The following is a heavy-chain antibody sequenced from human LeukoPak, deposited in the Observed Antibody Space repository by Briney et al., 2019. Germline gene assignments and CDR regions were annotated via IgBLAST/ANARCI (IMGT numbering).Heavy chain of an antibody. D-gene: IGHD3-10*01. Sequence: PGGSLRLSCAASGFTFRNHGMHWVRQAPGKGLEWVAVKWYDASNQYYADSVKGRFTISRDNSKNTVSLQMNSLRAEDTAVYYCVRDRGARFLDLWGRGTPVTVSS. CDR2: KWYDASNQ. J-gene: IGHJ2*01. CDR3: VRDRGARFLDL. CDR1: GFTFRNHG. V-gene: IGHV3-33*01.